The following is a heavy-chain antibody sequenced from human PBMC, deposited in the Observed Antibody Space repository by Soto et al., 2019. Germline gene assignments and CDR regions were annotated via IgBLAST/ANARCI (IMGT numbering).Heavy chain of an antibody. CDR2: IKTDGYAA. J-gene: IGHJ4*02. CDR3: VRESGVAADC. V-gene: IGHV3-74*01. CDR1: GFTFESHW. Sequence: VESGGVLVQPGGSLRLSCVASGFTFESHWMHWVRQAPGEGLVWVSRIKTDGYAAAYADSVKGRFTISRDNTKYTVYLQMNRLRAEDTAVYFCVRESGVAADCWGQGALVTVSS. D-gene: IGHD6-19*01.